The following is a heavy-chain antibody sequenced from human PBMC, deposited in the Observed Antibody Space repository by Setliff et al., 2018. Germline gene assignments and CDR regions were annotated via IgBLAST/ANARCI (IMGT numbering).Heavy chain of an antibody. V-gene: IGHV1-18*01. Sequence: GGLVKVSCKASGYTFNSYGINWLRQAPGQGLEWLGWISPYNGNTKYAQTVQDRITMATDTSTRTSYMELSSLRSGDTAVYFCARSSDSGYYHQRDAFDIWGQGTRVTVSS. CDR1: GYTFNSYG. CDR3: ARSSDSGYYHQRDAFDI. J-gene: IGHJ3*02. CDR2: ISPYNGNT. D-gene: IGHD3-22*01.